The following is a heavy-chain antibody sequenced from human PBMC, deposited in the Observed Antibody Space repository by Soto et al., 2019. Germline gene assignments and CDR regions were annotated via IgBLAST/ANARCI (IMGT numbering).Heavy chain of an antibody. V-gene: IGHV4-59*08. Sequence: QVQLQESGPGLVKPSETLSLTCTVSGGSITNYYCSWFRQPPGKGLEWIGYIQYNGYSAYNLSLRRXAXXSIATSKTQFPLLLESVTATDTAVYYCARHGFGSLHGLVDVWRQGTTVIVSS. CDR1: GGSITNYY. D-gene: IGHD3-10*01. CDR2: IQYNGYS. J-gene: IGHJ6*02. CDR3: ARHGFGSLHGLVDV.